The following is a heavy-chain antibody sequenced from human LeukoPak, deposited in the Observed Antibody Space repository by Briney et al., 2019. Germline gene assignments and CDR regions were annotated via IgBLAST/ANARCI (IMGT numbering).Heavy chain of an antibody. CDR1: GFTFSSYG. J-gene: IGHJ3*02. V-gene: IGHV3-23*01. Sequence: GGSLRLSCAASGFTFSSYGMSWVRQAPGKGLEWVSAISGSGGSTYYADSVKGRFTISRDNSKNTLYLQMNSLRAEDTAVYYCARDHHYYGSGDAFDIWGQGTMVTVSS. CDR3: ARDHHYYGSGDAFDI. CDR2: ISGSGGST. D-gene: IGHD3-10*01.